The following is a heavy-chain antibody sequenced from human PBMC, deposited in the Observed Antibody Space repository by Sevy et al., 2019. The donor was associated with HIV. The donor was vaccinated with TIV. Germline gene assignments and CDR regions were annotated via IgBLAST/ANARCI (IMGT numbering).Heavy chain of an antibody. J-gene: IGHJ3*01. Sequence: GGSLRLSCTVTGFTFSGFSFSHYSMNWVRQAPGRGLEWDSSISYNNNSILYADPVKGRFTNSWDDAKNSLFLLMVRLGADDTAMYYCALTNSADYYDSGAFHLWGQGTMVTVSS. V-gene: IGHV3-21*06. D-gene: IGHD3-22*01. CDR3: ALTNSADYYDSGAFHL. CDR1: GFSFSHYS. CDR2: ISYNNNSI.